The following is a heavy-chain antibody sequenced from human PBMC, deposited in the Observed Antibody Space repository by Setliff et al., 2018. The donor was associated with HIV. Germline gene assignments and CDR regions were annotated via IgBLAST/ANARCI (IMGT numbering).Heavy chain of an antibody. Sequence: PGGSLRLSCEASGFTFDDYGMSWVRHAPGKGLEWVSGINWDGKRKGYEDSVKGRFTISRDNAKNSLYLQMNSLRAEDTAVYYCARDRPPGRYYCSGGSCYPQDGLDAFDIWGQGTMVTVSS. CDR2: INWDGKRK. CDR3: ARDRPPGRYYCSGGSCYPQDGLDAFDI. J-gene: IGHJ3*02. V-gene: IGHV3-20*04. CDR1: GFTFDDYG. D-gene: IGHD2-15*01.